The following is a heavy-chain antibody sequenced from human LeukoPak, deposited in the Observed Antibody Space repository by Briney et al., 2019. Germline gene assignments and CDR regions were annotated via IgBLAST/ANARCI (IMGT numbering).Heavy chain of an antibody. Sequence: PSGTLSLTCTVSGGSISSYYWSWIRQPPGKGLEWIGYIYYSGSTNYNPSLKSRVTISVDTSKNQFSLKLSSVTAADTAVYYCARSISSGWYLPEYYYYGMDVWGQGTTVTVSS. J-gene: IGHJ6*02. D-gene: IGHD6-19*01. CDR2: IYYSGST. CDR1: GGSISSYY. V-gene: IGHV4-59*01. CDR3: ARSISSGWYLPEYYYYGMDV.